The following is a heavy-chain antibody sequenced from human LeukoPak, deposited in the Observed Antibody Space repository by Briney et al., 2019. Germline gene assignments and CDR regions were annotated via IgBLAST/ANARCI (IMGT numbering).Heavy chain of an antibody. D-gene: IGHD3-16*01. CDR3: TTGLSYGYEW. V-gene: IGHV3-74*01. Sequence: GGSLRLSCAASGMTFSHRWMHWVRQAQGKGLVWVSLIKNDGRTTIYADSVKGRFTISRDDGKSTLYLQMNSLRAEDTGIYYCTTGLSYGYEWWCQGTVVTVSS. CDR2: IKNDGRTT. CDR1: GMTFSHRW. J-gene: IGHJ4*02.